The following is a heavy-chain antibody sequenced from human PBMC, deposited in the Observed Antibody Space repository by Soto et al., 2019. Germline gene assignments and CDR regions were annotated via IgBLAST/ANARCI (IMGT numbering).Heavy chain of an antibody. J-gene: IGHJ6*03. CDR1: GGSISSYY. CDR3: ARTTVPRDYYYYMDV. V-gene: IGHV4-59*01. Sequence: SETLSLTCTVSGGSISSYYWSWIRQPPGKGLEWIGYIYYSGSTNYNPSLKSRVTISVDTSKNQFSLKLSSVTAADTAVYYCARTTVPRDYYYYMDVWGKGTTVTVS. D-gene: IGHD4-17*01. CDR2: IYYSGST.